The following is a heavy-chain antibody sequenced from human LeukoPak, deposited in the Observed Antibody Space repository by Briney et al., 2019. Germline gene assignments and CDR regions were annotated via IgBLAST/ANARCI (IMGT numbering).Heavy chain of an antibody. Sequence: PSETLSLTCTVSGGSIRNHYWSWVRQPPGKALEWVGYVSDSGHTNSNPSLKSRVTISVDTSKNQLSLKLSSVTAADTAVYYCARDSSYTSGSYYDDYFDSWSQGTLVTVSS. CDR3: ARDSSYTSGSYYDDYFDS. V-gene: IGHV4-59*11. J-gene: IGHJ4*02. D-gene: IGHD3-10*01. CDR2: VSDSGHT. CDR1: GGSIRNHY.